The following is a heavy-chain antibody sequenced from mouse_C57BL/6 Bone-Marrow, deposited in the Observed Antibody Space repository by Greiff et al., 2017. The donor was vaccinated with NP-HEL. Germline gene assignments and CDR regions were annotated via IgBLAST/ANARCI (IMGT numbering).Heavy chain of an antibody. CDR1: GFNIKDDY. J-gene: IGHJ2*01. CDR3: TLYYGNSFFDY. D-gene: IGHD2-1*01. CDR2: IDPENGDT. Sequence: VQLKQSGAELVRPGASVKLSCTASGFNIKDDYMHWVKQRPEQGLEWIGWIDPENGDTEYASKFQGKATITADTSSNTAYLQLSSLTSEDTAVYYCTLYYGNSFFDYWGQGTTLTVSS. V-gene: IGHV14-4*01.